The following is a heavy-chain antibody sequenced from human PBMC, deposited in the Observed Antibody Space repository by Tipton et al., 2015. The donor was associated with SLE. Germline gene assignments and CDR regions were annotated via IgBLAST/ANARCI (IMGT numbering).Heavy chain of an antibody. D-gene: IGHD3-10*01. Sequence: LRLSCTVSGGSISTGGYYWSRIRQNSGKGLEWLGYIYYSGSTYYNPSLQSRVSMPVDTSKNQFSLNLSSVTAADTAVYYCVRDRGVTGYFDYWGQGLLVTVSS. CDR2: IYYSGST. CDR1: GGSISTGGYY. V-gene: IGHV4-31*03. J-gene: IGHJ4*02. CDR3: VRDRGVTGYFDY.